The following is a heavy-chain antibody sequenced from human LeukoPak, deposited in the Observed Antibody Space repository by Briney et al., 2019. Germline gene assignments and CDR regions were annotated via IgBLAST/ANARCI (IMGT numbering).Heavy chain of an antibody. CDR1: GDSICSYY. D-gene: IGHD6-6*01. V-gene: IGHV4-4*09. Sequence: SETLSLTCTVSGDSICSYYWSWIRQPPGKGLEWIGYIYTSGGTNYIPSLKGRVTISIDTSKNQFSLKLSSVTAADSAVYYCARLTRLSTSPDRYYLDYWGQGTLVTVSS. CDR2: IYTSGGT. CDR3: ARLTRLSTSPDRYYLDY. J-gene: IGHJ4*02.